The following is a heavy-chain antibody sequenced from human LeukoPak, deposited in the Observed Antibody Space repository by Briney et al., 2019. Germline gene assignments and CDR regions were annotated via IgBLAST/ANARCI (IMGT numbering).Heavy chain of an antibody. Sequence: PGGSLRLSCAASGFNFEGYGISWVRQAPGKGLEWFSGINWTGDNTAYADSVKGRFTLSRDNAKNSLYLQMVSLRADDTALYYCATLTGPRTFDYWGQGTLVTVSS. D-gene: IGHD1-20*01. CDR2: INWTGDNT. CDR1: GFNFEGYG. CDR3: ATLTGPRTFDY. V-gene: IGHV3-20*04. J-gene: IGHJ4*02.